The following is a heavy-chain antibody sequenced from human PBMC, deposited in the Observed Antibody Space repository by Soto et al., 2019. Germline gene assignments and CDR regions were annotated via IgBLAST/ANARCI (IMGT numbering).Heavy chain of an antibody. CDR2: IYYSGST. CDR1: GGSISSSSYY. V-gene: IGHV4-39*01. D-gene: IGHD6-13*01. Sequence: QLQLQESGPGLVKPSETLSLTCTVSGGSISSSSYYWGWIRQPPGKGLEWIGSIYYSGSTYYNPSLKSRVTLSVDTSKNQFSLKLSSVTAADTAVYYCARQRGSWHNWFDPWGQGTLVTVSS. J-gene: IGHJ5*02. CDR3: ARQRGSWHNWFDP.